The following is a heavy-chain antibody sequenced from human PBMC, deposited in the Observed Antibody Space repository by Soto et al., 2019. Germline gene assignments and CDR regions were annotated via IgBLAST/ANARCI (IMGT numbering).Heavy chain of an antibody. CDR3: VRRIGSGTYYFDY. J-gene: IGHJ4*02. D-gene: IGHD1-26*01. Sequence: PSETLSLTCTVSGGSISSSSYYWGWIRQPPGKGLEWIGSIYYSGSTYYNPSLKSRVTISVDTSKNQFSLKLSSVTAADTAVYYCVRRIGSGTYYFDYWGQGTLVTVSS. V-gene: IGHV4-39*01. CDR1: GGSISSSSYY. CDR2: IYYSGST.